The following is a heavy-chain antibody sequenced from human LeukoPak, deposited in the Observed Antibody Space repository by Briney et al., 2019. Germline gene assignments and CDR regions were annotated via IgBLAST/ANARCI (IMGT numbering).Heavy chain of an antibody. D-gene: IGHD4-17*01. CDR3: ARDFTTDYGDNG. J-gene: IGHJ4*02. V-gene: IGHV1-2*02. Sequence: GASVKVSCKASGYTFTGYYMHWVRQAPGQGLERMGWINPNSGGTNYAQKFQGRVTMTRDTSISTAYMELSRLRSDDTAVYYCARDFTTDYGDNGWGQGTLVTVSS. CDR1: GYTFTGYY. CDR2: INPNSGGT.